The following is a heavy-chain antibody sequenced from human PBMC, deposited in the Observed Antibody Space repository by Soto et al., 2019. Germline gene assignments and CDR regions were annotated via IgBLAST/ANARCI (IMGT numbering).Heavy chain of an antibody. CDR1: GYTFTRYG. V-gene: IGHV1-18*01. D-gene: IGHD4-17*01. CDR2: ISGYNENP. J-gene: IGHJ4*02. Sequence: QVQLVQSGAEVKKPGASVKVSCKASGYTFTRYGFSWVRQAPGQRLEWMGWISGYNENPNYAQKFQGRVTMTTDTSTSTDYMELRSLRSDDTALYYCARDIHGDYPDYWGQGTLVTVSS. CDR3: ARDIHGDYPDY.